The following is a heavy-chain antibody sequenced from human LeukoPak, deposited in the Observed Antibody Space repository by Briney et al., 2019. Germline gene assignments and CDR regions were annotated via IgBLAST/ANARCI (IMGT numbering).Heavy chain of an antibody. Sequence: SETLSLTCTVSGGSISSNYWNWIRQPAGKGLEWIGRMYPSGSTNYDPSLNSRVTMSVDTSKNQFSLKLSSVTAADSAVYYCARDRGGYNWYFDLWGRGTLVTVSS. CDR3: ARDRGGYNWYFDL. CDR2: MYPSGST. CDR1: GGSISSNY. D-gene: IGHD5-12*01. V-gene: IGHV4-4*07. J-gene: IGHJ2*01.